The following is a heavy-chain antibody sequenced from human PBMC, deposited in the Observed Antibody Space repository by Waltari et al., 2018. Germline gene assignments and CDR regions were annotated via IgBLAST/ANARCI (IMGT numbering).Heavy chain of an antibody. CDR2: IYSGGST. J-gene: IGHJ6*02. CDR3: ARDDDGPVASYGMDV. D-gene: IGHD3-3*01. Sequence: EVQLVESGGGLIQPGGSLRLSCAASGFTVSSNYMSWVRQAPGKGLEWVSVIYSGGSTYYADSVKGRFTISRDNSKNTLYLQMNSLGAEDTAVYYCARDDDGPVASYGMDVWGQGTTVTVSS. V-gene: IGHV3-53*01. CDR1: GFTVSSNY.